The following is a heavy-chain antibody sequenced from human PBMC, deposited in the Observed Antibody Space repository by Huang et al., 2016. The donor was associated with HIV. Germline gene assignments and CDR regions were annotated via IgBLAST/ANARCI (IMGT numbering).Heavy chain of an antibody. CDR2: ISDDGNDK. V-gene: IGHV3-30-3*01. Sequence: QVQLVESGGGVVQPGRSLRIFCAASGFTLSDYAIHCVRQAPGRVLEWVSLISDDGNDKFYSDSVRGRFTVSRDNFNNTLYLQMNSLRHEDTALYYCARFGKRLPMLRGEDVIGDIWGQGTMVIVSS. CDR3: ARFGKRLPMLRGEDVIGDI. CDR1: GFTLSDYA. J-gene: IGHJ3*02. D-gene: IGHD3-10*01.